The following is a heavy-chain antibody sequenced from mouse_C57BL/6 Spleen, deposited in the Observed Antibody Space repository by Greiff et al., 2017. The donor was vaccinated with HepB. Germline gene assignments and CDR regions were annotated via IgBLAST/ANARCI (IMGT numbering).Heavy chain of an antibody. CDR1: GYTFTSDG. D-gene: IGHD1-1*01. J-gene: IGHJ1*03. V-gene: IGHV1-81*01. CDR3: ARPATVVGQGYFDV. CDR2: IYPRSGNT. Sequence: VQLQQSGAELARPGASVKLSCKASGYTFTSDGISWVKQRTGQGLEWIGEIYPRSGNTYYNEKLKGKATLTADKSSSTAYMELRSLTSEASAVLFWARPATVVGQGYFDVWGTGTTVTVSA.